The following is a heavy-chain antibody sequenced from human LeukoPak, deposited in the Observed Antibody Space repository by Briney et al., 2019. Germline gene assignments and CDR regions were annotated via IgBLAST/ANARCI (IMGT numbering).Heavy chain of an antibody. D-gene: IGHD4-17*01. CDR3: ARLSVSGNTVTNAFDI. CDR2: IYYSGST. J-gene: IGHJ3*02. CDR1: GGSISSSSYY. Sequence: PSETLSLTCTVSGGSISSSSYYWGWIRQPPGKGLEWIGSIYYSGSTYYNPSLKSRVTISVDTSKNQFSLKLSSVTAADTAVYSCARLSVSGNTVTNAFDIWGQGTMVTVSS. V-gene: IGHV4-39*01.